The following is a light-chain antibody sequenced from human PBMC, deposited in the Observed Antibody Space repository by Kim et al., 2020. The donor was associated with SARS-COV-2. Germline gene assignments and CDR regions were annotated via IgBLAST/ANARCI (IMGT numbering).Light chain of an antibody. CDR1: SLRSYY. J-gene: IGLJ3*02. CDR3: NSRDSSGPIV. CDR2: GKN. Sequence: SFELTQDPAVSVALGQTVRITCQGDSLRSYYASWYQQKPVQAPVLVIYGKNNRPSGIPDRFSGSSSGNTASLTITGAQAEDEADYYCNSRDSSGPIVFGGGTQLTVL. V-gene: IGLV3-19*01.